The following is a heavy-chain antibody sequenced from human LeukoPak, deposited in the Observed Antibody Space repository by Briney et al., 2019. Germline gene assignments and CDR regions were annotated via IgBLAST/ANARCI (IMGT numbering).Heavy chain of an antibody. J-gene: IGHJ5*02. CDR1: GYSFTSYW. CDR2: IYPGDSDT. D-gene: IGHD3-3*01. V-gene: IGHV5-51*01. CDR3: ARRLYDFWSGYYTGGWFDP. Sequence: GESLKISCKGSGYSFTSYWIGWVRQMPGKGLEWMGIIYPGDSDTRYSPSFQGQVTMSADTSISTAYLQWTSLKASDSAMYYCARRLYDFWSGYYTGGWFDPWGQGTLVTVSS.